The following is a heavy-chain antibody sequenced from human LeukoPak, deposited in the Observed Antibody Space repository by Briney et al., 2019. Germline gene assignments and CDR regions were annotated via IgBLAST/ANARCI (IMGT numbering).Heavy chain of an antibody. D-gene: IGHD1-26*01. V-gene: IGHV4-59*01. CDR3: ATSEELDFYFDY. J-gene: IGHJ4*02. CDR1: GGSISSYY. Sequence: SETLSLTCTVSGGSISSYYWSRIRQPPGKGLEWIGYIYYSGSTNYNPSLKSRVTISVDTSKNQFSLKLSSVTAADTAVYYCATSEELDFYFDYWGQGTLVTVSS. CDR2: IYYSGST.